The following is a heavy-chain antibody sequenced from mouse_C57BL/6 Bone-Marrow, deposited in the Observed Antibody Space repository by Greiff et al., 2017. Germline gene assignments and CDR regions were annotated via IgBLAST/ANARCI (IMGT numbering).Heavy chain of an antibody. CDR3: AGDDGPFGV. CDR1: GFSFSDYG. CDR2: ISSGSSTI. D-gene: IGHD2-3*01. V-gene: IGHV5-17*01. Sequence: DVKLVESGGGLVKPGGSLKLSCAASGFSFSDYGMHWVRQAPEKGLEWVAYISSGSSTIYYADTVKGRFTISRDNAKHTLFLQMASLRSEDTAMYDCAGDDGPFGVWGTGTTVTVSS. J-gene: IGHJ1*03.